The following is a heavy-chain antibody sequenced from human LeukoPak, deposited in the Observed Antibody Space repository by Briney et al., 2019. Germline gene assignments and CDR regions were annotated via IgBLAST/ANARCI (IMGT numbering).Heavy chain of an antibody. CDR1: GGSFSSSA. CDR2: IIPILGVT. Sequence: SVKVSCETSGGSFSSSAIGWVRQAPGQGLEWMGRIIPILGVTNYSQKFQGRVTITADQSTSTVYMELSSLRSEDPAFYYCARDTRIGATAGFYFDYWGQGTLVTVSS. D-gene: IGHD4-17*01. J-gene: IGHJ4*02. V-gene: IGHV1-69*04. CDR3: ARDTRIGATAGFYFDY.